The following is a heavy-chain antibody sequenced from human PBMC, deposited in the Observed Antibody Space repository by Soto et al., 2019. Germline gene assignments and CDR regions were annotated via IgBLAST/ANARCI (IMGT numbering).Heavy chain of an antibody. V-gene: IGHV5-51*01. CDR2: IYPGDSDT. Sequence: PGESLKISCKGSGYSFTSYWIGWVRQMPGKGLECMGIIYPGDSDTRYSPSFQGQVTISADKSISTACLQWSSLKASDTAMYYCARHFYLTGLVYGMDVWGQGTTVTVSS. CDR1: GYSFTSYW. J-gene: IGHJ6*02. CDR3: ARHFYLTGLVYGMDV.